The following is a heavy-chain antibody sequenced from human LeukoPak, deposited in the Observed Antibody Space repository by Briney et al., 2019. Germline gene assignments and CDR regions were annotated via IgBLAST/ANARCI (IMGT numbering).Heavy chain of an antibody. CDR3: AKLAAAGIAAAGDDALTFDY. CDR1: GFTFSSYG. D-gene: IGHD6-13*01. V-gene: IGHV3-30*02. J-gene: IGHJ4*02. Sequence: PGGSLRLSCAASGFTFSSYGMHWVRQAPGKGLEWVAFIQYDGSNKYYADSVKGRFTISRDNSKNTLYLQMNSLRAEDTAVYYCAKLAAAGIAAAGDDALTFDYWGQGTLVTVSS. CDR2: IQYDGSNK.